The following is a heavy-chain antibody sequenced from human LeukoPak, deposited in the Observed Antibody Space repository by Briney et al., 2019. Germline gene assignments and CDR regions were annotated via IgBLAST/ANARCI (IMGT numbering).Heavy chain of an antibody. CDR3: GRDGDLMTTSWRFDR. J-gene: IGHJ5*02. CDR2: ISAYNGNT. Sequence: ASVKVSCKASGYTFTSYGISWVRQAPGQGLEWMGWISAYNGNTNYAQKLQGRVTMTTDTSTSTAYMEVRSLRSDATAVYYCGRDGDLMTTSWRFDRWGQGTLVTVSS. CDR1: GYTFTSYG. D-gene: IGHD7-27*01. V-gene: IGHV1-18*01.